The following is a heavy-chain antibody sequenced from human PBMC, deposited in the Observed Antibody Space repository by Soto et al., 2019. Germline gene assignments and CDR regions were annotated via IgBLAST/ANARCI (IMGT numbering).Heavy chain of an antibody. CDR3: GRGRSGQIVVFY. J-gene: IGHJ4*02. Sequence: ASVKVSCKASGYTFTGHYIHWVRQAPEQGPEWMGEIGPESGATRYAQRFQGRVTMTRDTSITTVYMELNNLSPDDTAVYYCGRGRSGQIVVFYWGQGTPVTVSS. D-gene: IGHD1-26*01. V-gene: IGHV1-2*02. CDR1: GYTFTGHY. CDR2: IGPESGAT.